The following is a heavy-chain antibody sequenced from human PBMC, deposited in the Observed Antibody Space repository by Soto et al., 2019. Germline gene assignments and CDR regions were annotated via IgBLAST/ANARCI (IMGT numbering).Heavy chain of an antibody. Sequence: QITLKESGPTLVKPTQTLTLTCTFSGFSLSTSGVGVGWIRQPPGKALEWLALIYWDDDKRYSPSLKSRLTTTKDPSKNQVVLTMTNMDPVETATYSCAHRHDYGDYALGWYFDLWGRGTLVTVSS. J-gene: IGHJ2*01. CDR2: IYWDDDK. CDR1: GFSLSTSGVG. CDR3: AHRHDYGDYALGWYFDL. V-gene: IGHV2-5*02. D-gene: IGHD4-17*01.